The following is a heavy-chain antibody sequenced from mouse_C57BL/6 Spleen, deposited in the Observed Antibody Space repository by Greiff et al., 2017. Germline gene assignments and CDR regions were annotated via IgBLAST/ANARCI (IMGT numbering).Heavy chain of an antibody. V-gene: IGHV2-9-1*01. D-gene: IGHD4-1*02. CDR2: IWPGGGT. CDR1: GFSLTSYA. CDR3: ARSPTGTAGFAY. J-gene: IGHJ3*01. Sequence: QVQLKESGPGLVAPSQSLSITCTVSGFSLTSYAISWVRQPPGKGLEWLGVIWPGGGTNYNSALKSRLSISKDNSKSQVFLKLNSLQTDDTARYYCARSPTGTAGFAYWGQGTLVTVSA.